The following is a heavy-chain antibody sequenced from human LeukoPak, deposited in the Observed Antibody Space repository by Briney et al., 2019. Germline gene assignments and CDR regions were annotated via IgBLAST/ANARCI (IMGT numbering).Heavy chain of an antibody. D-gene: IGHD6-13*01. CDR2: IIPIFGTA. CDR3: ARDVIAAAGSNYWYFDL. V-gene: IGHV1-69*05. CDR1: GYTFTGYY. J-gene: IGHJ2*01. Sequence: SVKVSCKASGYTFTGYYMHWVRQAPGQGLEWMGGIIPIFGTANYAQKFQGRVTITTDESTSTAYRELSSLRSEDTAVYYCARDVIAAAGSNYWYFDLWGRGTLVTVSS.